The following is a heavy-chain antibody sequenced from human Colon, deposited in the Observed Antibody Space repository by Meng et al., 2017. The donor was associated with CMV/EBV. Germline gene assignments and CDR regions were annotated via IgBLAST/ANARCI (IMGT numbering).Heavy chain of an antibody. Sequence: GSLRLSCSVSGGSISNYYWSWIRQPPGKGLEWIGYVYYSGSTNYNPSLKSRVTISVDTSKNQFSLKLRSVTAADTAVYFCARGALDHINCGGDCALDYWGQGTLVTVSS. CDR1: GGSISNYY. D-gene: IGHD2-21*01. V-gene: IGHV4-59*08. J-gene: IGHJ4*02. CDR3: ARGALDHINCGGDCALDY. CDR2: VYYSGST.